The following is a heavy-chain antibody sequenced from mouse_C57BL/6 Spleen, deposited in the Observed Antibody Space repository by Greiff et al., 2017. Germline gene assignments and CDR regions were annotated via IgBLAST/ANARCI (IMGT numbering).Heavy chain of an antibody. V-gene: IGHV14-3*01. Sequence: VQLKQSVAELVRPGASVKLSCTASGYNIKNTYMHWVKQRPEQGLEWIGRIHPANGNTKYTPKFKGKANLTVDTSSTTAYLQLSSLTSEDTAIYYCALCKSNSEGKYKYYQGQGASVTVST. CDR3: ALCKSNSEGKYKYY. J-gene: IGHJ4*01. D-gene: IGHD1-3*01. CDR2: IHPANGNT. CDR1: GYNIKNTY.